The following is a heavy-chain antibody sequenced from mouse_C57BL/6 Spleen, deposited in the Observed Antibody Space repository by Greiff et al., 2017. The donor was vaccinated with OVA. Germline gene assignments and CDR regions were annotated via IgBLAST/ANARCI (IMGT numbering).Heavy chain of an antibody. J-gene: IGHJ2*01. CDR2: INPSTGGT. V-gene: IGHV1-43*01. CDR1: GYSFTGYY. Sequence: EVQLQQSGPELVKPGASVKISCKASGYSFTGYYMHWVKQSSEKSLEWIGEINPSTGGTSYNQKFKGKATLTVDKSSSTAYMQLKSLTSEDSAVYYCARKDLGHYFDYWGQGTTLTVSS. D-gene: IGHD4-1*01. CDR3: ARKDLGHYFDY.